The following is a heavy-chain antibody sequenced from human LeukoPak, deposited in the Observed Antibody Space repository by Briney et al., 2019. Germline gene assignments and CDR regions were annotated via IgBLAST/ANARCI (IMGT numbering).Heavy chain of an antibody. CDR3: AGSSGWFTYFDY. Sequence: SETLSLTCTVSGGSISSGSNYWSWIRQPAGKGLEWIGRIYTSGSTNYNPSLKSRVTISVDTSKNQFSLKLSSVTAADTAVYYCAGSSGWFTYFDYWGQGTLVTVSS. D-gene: IGHD6-19*01. V-gene: IGHV4-61*02. J-gene: IGHJ4*02. CDR2: IYTSGST. CDR1: GGSISSGSNY.